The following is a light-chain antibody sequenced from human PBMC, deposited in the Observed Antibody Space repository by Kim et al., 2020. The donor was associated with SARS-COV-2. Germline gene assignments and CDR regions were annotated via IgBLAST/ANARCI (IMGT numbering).Light chain of an antibody. J-gene: IGKJ3*01. CDR2: GAS. Sequence: DIQMTQSPSSLSASVGDRVTITCRASQDIRNDLGWYQQNPGRAPKRLIYGASSLQSGVPSRFSGSGSGTEFTLTISSVQPEDFATYYCQHYDSLPFTFGPGTKVDIK. V-gene: IGKV1-17*01. CDR1: QDIRND. CDR3: QHYDSLPFT.